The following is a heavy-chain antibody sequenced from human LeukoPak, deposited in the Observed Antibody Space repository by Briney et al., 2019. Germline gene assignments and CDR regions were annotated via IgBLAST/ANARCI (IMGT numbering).Heavy chain of an antibody. D-gene: IGHD1-7*01. CDR2: INHSGST. CDR1: GGSFSGYY. Sequence: SETLSLTCAVYGGSFSGYYWSWIRQPPGKGLEWIGEINHSGSTNYNPSLKSRVTISVDTSKNQFSLKLSSVTAADTAVYYCAGGIGITGTMSNWSDPWGQGTLVTVSS. CDR3: AGGIGITGTMSNWSDP. J-gene: IGHJ5*02. V-gene: IGHV4-34*01.